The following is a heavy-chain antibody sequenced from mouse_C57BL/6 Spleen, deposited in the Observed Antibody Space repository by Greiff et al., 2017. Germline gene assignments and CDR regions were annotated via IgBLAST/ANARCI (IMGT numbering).Heavy chain of an antibody. CDR1: GYTFTDYE. CDR3: TREGPLGPFDY. D-gene: IGHD4-1*01. J-gene: IGHJ2*01. V-gene: IGHV1-15*01. CDR2: IDPETGGT. Sequence: QVQLQQSGAELVRPGASVTLSCKASGYTFTDYEMHWVKQTPVHGLEWIGAIDPETGGTAYNQKFKGKAILTADKSSSTAYMELRSLTSEDSAVYYCTREGPLGPFDYWGQGTTLTVSS.